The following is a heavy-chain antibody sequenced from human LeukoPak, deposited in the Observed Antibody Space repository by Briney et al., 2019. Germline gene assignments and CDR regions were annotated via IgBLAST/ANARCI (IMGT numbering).Heavy chain of an antibody. CDR2: IKSKSDGGTT. J-gene: IGHJ3*02. CDR1: GFTFSNPW. CDR3: TTETLVPAWIQLPARGIFDI. Sequence: GESLTLSCSASGFTFSNPWMSWVPQAPGKGREWVGSIKSKSDGGTTYYVAPVKGRFRFSRDESKNTLYLQMNSLKSEDTGVYYCTTETLVPAWIQLPARGIFDIWGQGTLVTVSS. V-gene: IGHV3-15*01. D-gene: IGHD5-18*01.